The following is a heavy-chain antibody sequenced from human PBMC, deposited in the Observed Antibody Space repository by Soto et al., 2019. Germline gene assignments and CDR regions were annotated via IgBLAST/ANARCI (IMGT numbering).Heavy chain of an antibody. CDR1: GYTFIGYY. V-gene: IGHV1-2*06. J-gene: IGHJ6*02. CDR3: AREKQLGDNYYGMDV. CDR2: INPSSGST. D-gene: IGHD6-6*01. Sequence: ASVKVSCKTSGYTFIGYYMHWVRQAPGQGLERVGRINPSSGSTIYAQRFQGRVTMTRDMSASTVFMDLSRLTSDDTAIYYCAREKQLGDNYYGMDVWGQGTTVTVSS.